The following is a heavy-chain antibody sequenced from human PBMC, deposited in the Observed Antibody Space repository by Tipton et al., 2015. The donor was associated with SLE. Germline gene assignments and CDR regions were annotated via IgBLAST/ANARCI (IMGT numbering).Heavy chain of an antibody. CDR1: GVSISSSY. Sequence: TLSLTCNVSGVSISSSYWSWIRQPAGKGLEWIGRIYTSGATDDNPSLKSRVTMSVDMSKNQIFLKMTSVTAADSAVYFCARVWLNNAFDIWGRGTRVTVSS. J-gene: IGHJ3*02. CDR2: IYTSGAT. D-gene: IGHD2/OR15-2a*01. CDR3: ARVWLNNAFDI. V-gene: IGHV4-4*07.